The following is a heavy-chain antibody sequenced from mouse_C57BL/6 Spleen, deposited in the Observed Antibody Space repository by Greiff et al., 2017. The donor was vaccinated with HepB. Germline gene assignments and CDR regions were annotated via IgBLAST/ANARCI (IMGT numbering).Heavy chain of an antibody. CDR2: IDPSDSET. V-gene: IGHV1-52*01. CDR1: GYTFTSYW. Sequence: QVQLQQPGAELVRPGSSVKLSCKASGYTFTSYWMHWVKQRPIQGLEWIGNIDPSDSETHYNQKFKDKATLTVDKSSSTAYMQLSSLTSEDSAVYYCAREEDYDETYWGQGTLVTVSA. CDR3: AREEDYDETY. D-gene: IGHD2-4*01. J-gene: IGHJ3*01.